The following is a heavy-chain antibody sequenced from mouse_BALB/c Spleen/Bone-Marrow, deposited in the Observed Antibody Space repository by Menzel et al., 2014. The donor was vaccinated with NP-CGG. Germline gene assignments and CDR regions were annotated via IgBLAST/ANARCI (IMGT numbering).Heavy chain of an antibody. CDR1: GYTFSSDY. V-gene: IGHV1S81*02. CDR2: INPSNGGT. CDR3: TRSRRAMDY. J-gene: IGHJ4*01. D-gene: IGHD2-12*01. Sequence: VQLQQSGAELVKPGASVKLSCKASGYTFSSDYMYWVKQRPGQGLEWIGEINPSNGGTNFNEKFESKATLTVDKSSSTAYMQLSSLTSEDSAVYYCTRSRRAMDYWGQGTSVTVSS.